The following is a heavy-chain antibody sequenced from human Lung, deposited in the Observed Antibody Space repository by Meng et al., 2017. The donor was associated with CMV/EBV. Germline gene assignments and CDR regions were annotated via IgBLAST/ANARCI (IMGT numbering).Heavy chain of an antibody. CDR1: GYLFSLST. CDR3: ASFYGPAKVCYIAGCIAEPQWIDA. Sequence: ASXXVSXKASGYLFSLSTIGWVRQVPGQGLEWMGWISNHKGDTNYAQRFQGRVSMTTDTSTRTVYVDLRSRTSDDTAVYYCASFYGPAKVCYIAGCIAEPQWIDAXGQGTQVTVSS. CDR2: ISNHKGDT. J-gene: IGHJ5*02. V-gene: IGHV1-18*01. D-gene: IGHD2-15*01.